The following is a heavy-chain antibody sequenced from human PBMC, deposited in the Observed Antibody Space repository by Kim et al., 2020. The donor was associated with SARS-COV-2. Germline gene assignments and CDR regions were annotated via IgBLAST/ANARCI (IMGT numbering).Heavy chain of an antibody. CDR2: IYYSGST. D-gene: IGHD1-7*01. CDR3: ARHNTRELYWYNWNYGLPDYWYFDL. J-gene: IGHJ2*01. CDR1: GGSISSYY. V-gene: IGHV4-59*08. Sequence: SETLSLTCTVSGGSISSYYWSWIRQPPGKGLEWIGYIYYSGSTNYNTSPKSGVTISVDTSKNQFTLMLSSVTAADAAVYYCARHNTRELYWYNWNYGLPDYWYFDLGGRGTLDTVS.